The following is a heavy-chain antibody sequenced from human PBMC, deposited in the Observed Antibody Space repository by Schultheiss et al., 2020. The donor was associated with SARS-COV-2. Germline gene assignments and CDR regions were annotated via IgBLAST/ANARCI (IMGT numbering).Heavy chain of an antibody. D-gene: IGHD6-19*01. CDR2: ISSRSDYI. CDR1: GFTFSSYA. J-gene: IGHJ3*02. CDR3: ARDVGQWLAQDDAFDI. Sequence: GGSLRLSCSASGFTFSSYAMHWVRQAPGKGLEWVSSISSRSDYIYYADSVKGRFTISRDNSKNTLYLQMNSLRAEDTAVYYCARDVGQWLAQDDAFDIWGQGTMVTVSS. V-gene: IGHV3-21*01.